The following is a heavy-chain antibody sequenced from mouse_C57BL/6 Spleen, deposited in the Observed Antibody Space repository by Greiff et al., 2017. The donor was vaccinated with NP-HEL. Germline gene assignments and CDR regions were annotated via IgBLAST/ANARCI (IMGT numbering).Heavy chain of an antibody. D-gene: IGHD4-1*01. CDR1: GFTFTDYY. CDR2: IRNKANGYTT. J-gene: IGHJ1*03. Sequence: EVKLVESGGGLVQPGGSLSLSCAASGFTFTDYYMSWVRQPPGKALEWLGFIRNKANGYTTEYSASVKGRFTISRDNSQSILYLQMNALRAEDSATYYCARSLGWYFDVWGTGTTVTVSS. V-gene: IGHV7-3*01. CDR3: ARSLGWYFDV.